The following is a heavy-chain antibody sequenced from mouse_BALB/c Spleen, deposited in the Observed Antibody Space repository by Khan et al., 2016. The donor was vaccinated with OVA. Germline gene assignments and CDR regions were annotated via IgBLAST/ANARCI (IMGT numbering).Heavy chain of an antibody. CDR3: ARQPSYYEVSAMDY. D-gene: IGHD2-12*01. CDR2: ISSGGSYT. J-gene: IGHJ4*01. CDR1: GFTFSSYG. Sequence: EVELVESGGDLMKPGGSLKLSCAASGFTFSSYGMSWVRQTPDKRLEWVAAISSGGSYTYYPDSLKGRFTISRDNAKNTLYLQMSSLKSEDTAMYYCARQPSYYEVSAMDYWGQGTSVTVSS. V-gene: IGHV5-6*01.